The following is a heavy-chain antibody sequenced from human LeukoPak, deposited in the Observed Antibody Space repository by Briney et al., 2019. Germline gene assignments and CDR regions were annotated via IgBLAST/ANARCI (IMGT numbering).Heavy chain of an antibody. J-gene: IGHJ4*02. Sequence: SETLSLTCTISGGSISGSSYYWGWIRQPPGKGLEWIGNIYYSGNTYYNPSLKSRVTISVDTSKNQFSLKLSSVTAADTAVYYCARALSRDGPVAPGYWGQGTLVTVSS. D-gene: IGHD6-19*01. CDR1: GGSISGSSYY. CDR3: ARALSRDGPVAPGY. CDR2: IYYSGNT. V-gene: IGHV4-39*07.